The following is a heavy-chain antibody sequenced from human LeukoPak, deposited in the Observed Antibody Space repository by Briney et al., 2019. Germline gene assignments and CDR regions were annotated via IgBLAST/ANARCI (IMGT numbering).Heavy chain of an antibody. Sequence: ASVKVSCKASGYTFTSYYTHWVRQAPGQGLEWMGIINPSSGSTSYAQKFQGRVTMTRDTSTSTVYMELSSLRSEDTAVYYCARELATTLDYWGQGTLVTVSS. CDR2: INPSSGST. D-gene: IGHD4-17*01. J-gene: IGHJ4*02. V-gene: IGHV1-46*01. CDR1: GYTFTSYY. CDR3: ARELATTLDY.